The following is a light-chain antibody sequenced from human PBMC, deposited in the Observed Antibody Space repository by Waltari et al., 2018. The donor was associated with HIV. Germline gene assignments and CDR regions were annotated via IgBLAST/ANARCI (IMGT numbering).Light chain of an antibody. V-gene: IGLV1-47*01. J-gene: IGLJ2*01. Sequence: SVLPQPPSASGTPGQRVTTSCSGRPPNTGSNHVVWYQHLPGAAPKLLIHRNNQRPSGAHDRFSGSTSGTSASLAIRGLRSEDGAEYYCVAWDDSLGGVVFGGGTKVAVL. CDR3: VAWDDSLGGVV. CDR2: RNN. CDR1: PPNTGSNH.